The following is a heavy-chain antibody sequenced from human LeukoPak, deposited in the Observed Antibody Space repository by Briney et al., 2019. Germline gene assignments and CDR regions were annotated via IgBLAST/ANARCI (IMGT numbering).Heavy chain of an antibody. CDR1: GDSISSSLYY. CDR3: ARQGDSRGYSTLDY. J-gene: IGHJ4*02. V-gene: IGHV4-39*01. Sequence: PSETLSLTCTVSGDSISSSLYYWGWIRQPPGMGLEWIGTIYYSETTYYNPSLKSRVTISVDTSKNQFALNLSSVTAADTAVYYCARQGDSRGYSTLDYWGQGTLVTVSS. CDR2: IYYSETT. D-gene: IGHD3-22*01.